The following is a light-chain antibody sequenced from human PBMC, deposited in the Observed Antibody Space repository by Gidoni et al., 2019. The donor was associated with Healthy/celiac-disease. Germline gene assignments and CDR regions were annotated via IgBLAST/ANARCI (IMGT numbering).Light chain of an antibody. Sequence: QSVLTQPPSVSGAPGQRVTISCTGRSSNIGAGYDVHWYQQLPGPAPKLLIYGNSNRPSGVPDRFSGSKSGTSASLAITGLQAEDEADYYCQSYDSSLSGVVFGGGTKLTVL. CDR3: QSYDSSLSGVV. J-gene: IGLJ2*01. V-gene: IGLV1-40*01. CDR1: SSNIGAGYD. CDR2: GNS.